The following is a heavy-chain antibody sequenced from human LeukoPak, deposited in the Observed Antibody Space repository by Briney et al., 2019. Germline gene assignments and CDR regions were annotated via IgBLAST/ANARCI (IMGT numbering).Heavy chain of an antibody. J-gene: IGHJ4*02. V-gene: IGHV3-23*01. CDR2: ISGSGGST. CDR1: GFTFSSYA. CDR3: AKAGDYVWGSYRYCDY. D-gene: IGHD3-16*02. Sequence: GGSLRLSCAASGFTFSSYAMSWVRQAPGKGLEGVSAISGSGGSTYYADSVKGRFTISRDNSKNTLYLQMNSLRAEETAVYYCAKAGDYVWGSYRYCDYWGQGTLVTVSS.